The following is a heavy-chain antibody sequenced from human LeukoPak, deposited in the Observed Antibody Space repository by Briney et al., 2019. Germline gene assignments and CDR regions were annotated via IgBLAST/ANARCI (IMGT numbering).Heavy chain of an antibody. J-gene: IGHJ4*02. V-gene: IGHV4-30-2*01. Sequence: SQTLSLTCAVSGGSISSGGYSWSWIRQPPGKGLEWIVYIYHSGSTYYNPSLKSRVTISVDRSKNQFSLKLSSVTAADTAVYYCARATYYDSSGYLYYFDYWGQGTLVTVSS. CDR2: IYHSGST. D-gene: IGHD3-22*01. CDR1: GGSISSGGYS. CDR3: ARATYYDSSGYLYYFDY.